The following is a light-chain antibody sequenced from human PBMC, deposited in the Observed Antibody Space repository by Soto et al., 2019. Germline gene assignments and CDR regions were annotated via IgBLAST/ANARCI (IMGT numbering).Light chain of an antibody. Sequence: DIQLTQSPSFLSASVGDRVTITCRASQGINNYLAWYQQKPGKAPNLLIYAAYTLQNGVPSRFSGSGSVTEFTLTITILQPEDFATYHCQQLKSYPITFGPGTKVD. CDR2: AAY. CDR3: QQLKSYPIT. CDR1: QGINNY. J-gene: IGKJ3*01. V-gene: IGKV1-9*01.